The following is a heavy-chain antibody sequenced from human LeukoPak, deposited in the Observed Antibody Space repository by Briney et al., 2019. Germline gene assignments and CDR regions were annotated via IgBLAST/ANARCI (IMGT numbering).Heavy chain of an antibody. CDR1: GYSFSSYW. D-gene: IGHD3-10*01. J-gene: IGHJ4*02. CDR3: ARHGSRSYYKHFEY. CDR2: IYPGDSDT. Sequence: GESMKISCKGSGYSFSSYWIGWVRQMPGKGLEWMGIIYPGDSDTRYSPSFQGQVTISADKSITTAYLQWSSIKASDTAMYYCARHGSRSYYKHFEYWGQGTLVTVSS. V-gene: IGHV5-51*01.